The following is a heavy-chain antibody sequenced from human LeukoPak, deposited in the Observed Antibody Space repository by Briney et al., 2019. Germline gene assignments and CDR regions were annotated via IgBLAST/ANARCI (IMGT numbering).Heavy chain of an antibody. CDR1: GGSISSYY. CDR3: ARHVYSSSWYGYYYYYMDV. D-gene: IGHD6-13*01. V-gene: IGHV4-4*09. J-gene: IGHJ6*03. Sequence: SETLSHTCTVSGGSISSYYWSWIRQPPGKGLEWIGYIYTSGSTNYNPSLKSRVTISVDTSKNQFSLKLSSVTAADTAVYYCARHVYSSSWYGYYYYYMDVWGKGTTVTVSS. CDR2: IYTSGST.